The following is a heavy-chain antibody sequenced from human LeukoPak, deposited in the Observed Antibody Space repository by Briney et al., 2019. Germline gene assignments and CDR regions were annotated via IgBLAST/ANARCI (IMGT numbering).Heavy chain of an antibody. CDR1: GFTFSSYA. Sequence: GGSLRLSCAASGFTFSSYAMSWVRQAPGKGLEWVSAISGSGGSTYYADSVKGRFTISRDNSKNTLYLQMNSLRAEDTAVYYCAKHRRRVGATLYIFDYWGQGTLVTVSS. CDR3: AKHRRRVGATLYIFDY. J-gene: IGHJ4*02. CDR2: ISGSGGST. V-gene: IGHV3-23*01. D-gene: IGHD1-26*01.